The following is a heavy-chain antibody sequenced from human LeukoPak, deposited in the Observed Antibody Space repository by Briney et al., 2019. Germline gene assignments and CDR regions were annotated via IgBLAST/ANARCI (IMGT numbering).Heavy chain of an antibody. D-gene: IGHD6-13*01. V-gene: IGHV3-15*01. CDR3: TTELAAAGHGPFDY. Sequence: PGGSLRLSCAASGFTFSSYAMSWVRQAPGKGLEWVGRIKSKTDGGTTDYAAPVKGRFTISRDDSKNTLYLQMNSLKTEDTAVYYCTTELAAAGHGPFDYWGQGTLVTVSS. J-gene: IGHJ4*02. CDR1: GFTFSSYA. CDR2: IKSKTDGGTT.